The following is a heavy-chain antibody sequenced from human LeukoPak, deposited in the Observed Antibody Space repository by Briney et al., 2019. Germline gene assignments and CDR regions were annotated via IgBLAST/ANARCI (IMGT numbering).Heavy chain of an antibody. V-gene: IGHV3-21*01. J-gene: IGHJ4*02. CDR2: ISSSSTYI. CDR3: ARFALKTPPTD. CDR1: GFTFSSYG. Sequence: GGSLRLSCAASGFTFSSYGMSWVRQAPGKGLEWVSSISSSSTYIYYADSVKGRFTISRDNAKNSLSLQMNSLRAEDTAVYYCARFALKTPPTDWGQGTLVTVSS.